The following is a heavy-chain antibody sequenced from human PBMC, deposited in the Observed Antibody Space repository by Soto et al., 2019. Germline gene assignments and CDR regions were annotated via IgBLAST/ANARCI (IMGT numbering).Heavy chain of an antibody. CDR1: GGSIRSGGYY. J-gene: IGHJ1*01. V-gene: IGHV4-31*03. CDR3: ARELVGNDYGVD. D-gene: IGHD4-17*01. Sequence: QVQLQESGPGLVKPSQTLSLTCTVSGGSIRSGGYYWSWIRQHPGKGLEWLGYIYYSGSTYYNPSLKSRVTISVDTSKNQFSLQLSSVTAADTAVYYCARELVGNDYGVDWGQGTLVTVSS. CDR2: IYYSGST.